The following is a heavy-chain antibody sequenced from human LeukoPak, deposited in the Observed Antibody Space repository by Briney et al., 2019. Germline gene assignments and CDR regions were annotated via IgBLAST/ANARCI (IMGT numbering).Heavy chain of an antibody. J-gene: IGHJ4*02. CDR2: ISPGDSDA. CDR1: GYPFTNYY. CDR3: ARRYCSSTSCNPYFFDY. V-gene: IGHV5-51*01. Sequence: GESLKISFKGSGYPFTNYYIGWVRQTPGKGLEWMGIISPGDSDARYSPSFQGQVTISADKSISTAYLRWSSLKASDTAMYYCARRYCSSTSCNPYFFDYWGQGTLVTVSS. D-gene: IGHD2-2*01.